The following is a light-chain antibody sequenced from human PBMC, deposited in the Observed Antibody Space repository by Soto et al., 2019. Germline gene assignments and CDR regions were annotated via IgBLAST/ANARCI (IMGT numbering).Light chain of an antibody. J-gene: IGKJ4*01. V-gene: IGKV3-15*01. CDR1: QSVSSN. CDR2: HTS. Sequence: EIVMTQSPATLSVSPGEGATLSCRASQSVSSNLAWYQQNPGQAPRLLIYHTSTRATGIPARFSGSGSGTEFTLTISSLQYEDFAVYYCQQYNKWPLTFGGGTKVEIK. CDR3: QQYNKWPLT.